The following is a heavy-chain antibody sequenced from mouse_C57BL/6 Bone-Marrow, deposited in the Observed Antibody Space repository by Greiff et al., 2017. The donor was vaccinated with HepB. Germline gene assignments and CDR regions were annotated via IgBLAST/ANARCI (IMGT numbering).Heavy chain of an antibody. CDR3: ARWDYYGSSYGFAY. J-gene: IGHJ3*01. CDR1: GYTFTSYW. V-gene: IGHV1-59*01. D-gene: IGHD1-1*01. Sequence: VQLQQPGAELVRPGTSVKLSCKASGYTFTSYWMHWVKQRPGQGLEWIGVIDPSDSYTNYNQKFKGKATLTVDTSSSTAYMQLSSLTSEDSAVYYCARWDYYGSSYGFAYWGQGTLVTVSA. CDR2: IDPSDSYT.